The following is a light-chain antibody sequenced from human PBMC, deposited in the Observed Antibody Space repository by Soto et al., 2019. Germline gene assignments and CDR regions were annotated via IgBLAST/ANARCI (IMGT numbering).Light chain of an antibody. CDR3: HQYNNWPSWT. CDR2: GAF. J-gene: IGKJ1*01. CDR1: QRISSSH. Sequence: IVLTQSPGTLSLSPGERATLSCRASQRISSSHLAWYQQKPGQAPRLLIYGAFNRATGIPDRFSGSGSGTDFILTISRLEPEDFAIYYCHQYNNWPSWTFGQGTKVEIK. V-gene: IGKV3-20*01.